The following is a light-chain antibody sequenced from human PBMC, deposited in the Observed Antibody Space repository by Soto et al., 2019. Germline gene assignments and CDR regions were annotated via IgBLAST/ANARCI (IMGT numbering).Light chain of an antibody. CDR1: QGISSY. CDR2: AAS. CDR3: QQLNSYPLT. V-gene: IGKV1-9*01. J-gene: IGKJ4*01. Sequence: DIQLTQSPSFMSASIGDRVIITCRASQGISSYLAWYQQNPGKAPKLLIYAASTLQSGVPSRFSGSGSGTEFTLTISSLQTEDWATYYCQQLNSYPLTFGGGTKVEIK.